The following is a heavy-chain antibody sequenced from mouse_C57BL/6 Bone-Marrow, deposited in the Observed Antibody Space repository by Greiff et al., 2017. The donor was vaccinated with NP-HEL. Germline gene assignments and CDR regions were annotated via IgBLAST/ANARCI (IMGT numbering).Heavy chain of an antibody. D-gene: IGHD2-2*01. Sequence: EVKLMESGPELVKPGASVKISCKASGYSFTGYYMNWVKQSPEKSLEWIGEINPSTGGTTYNQKFKAKATLTVDKSSSTAYMQLKSLTSEDSAVYYCASTMVTTDAFAYWGQGTLVTVSA. CDR1: GYSFTGYY. J-gene: IGHJ3*01. CDR2: INPSTGGT. CDR3: ASTMVTTDAFAY. V-gene: IGHV1-42*01.